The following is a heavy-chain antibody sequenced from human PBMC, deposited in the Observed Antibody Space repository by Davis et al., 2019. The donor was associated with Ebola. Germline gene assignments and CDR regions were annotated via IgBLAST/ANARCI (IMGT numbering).Heavy chain of an antibody. J-gene: IGHJ4*02. CDR1: GFTFGDYA. CDR2: ISSNGGST. D-gene: IGHD5-18*01. Sequence: GESLKISCTASGFTFGDYAMSWVRQAPGKGLEYVSAISSNGGSTYYANYVKGRFTISRDNSKNTLYLQMGSLRAEDMAVYYCARARGTAMASYYFDYWGQGTLVTVSS. CDR3: ARARGTAMASYYFDY. V-gene: IGHV3-64*01.